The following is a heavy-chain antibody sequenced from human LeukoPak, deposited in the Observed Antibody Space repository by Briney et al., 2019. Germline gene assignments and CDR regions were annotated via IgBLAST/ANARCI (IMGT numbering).Heavy chain of an antibody. CDR2: TYYRSKWYN. Sequence: SQTLSLTCAISGDSVSSNSAAWNWIRQSPSRGLEWLGRTYYRSKWYNDYAVSVKSRITINPDTSKNQFSLQLNSVSPEDTAVYYCARDQRGFWSGYSGDYYFDYWGQGTLVTVSS. V-gene: IGHV6-1*01. CDR1: GDSVSSNSAA. D-gene: IGHD3-3*01. J-gene: IGHJ4*02. CDR3: ARDQRGFWSGYSGDYYFDY.